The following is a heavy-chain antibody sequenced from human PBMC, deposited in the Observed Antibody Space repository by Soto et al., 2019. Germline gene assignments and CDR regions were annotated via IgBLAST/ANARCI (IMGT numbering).Heavy chain of an antibody. D-gene: IGHD1-7*01. CDR2: INSGNRKT. CDR1: GYTFKAYA. CDR3: AREWAELTVFSVLSPSFGIDA. J-gene: IGHJ6*02. V-gene: IGHV1-3*01. Sequence: ASVKVSCKGSGYTFKAYAMHWVRQAPGHRLEWMGWINSGNRKTKYSQKFQDRVTITSDTSAKTAYMELRSLGSEDTAVYYCAREWAELTVFSVLSPSFGIDAWGQATTVTVSS.